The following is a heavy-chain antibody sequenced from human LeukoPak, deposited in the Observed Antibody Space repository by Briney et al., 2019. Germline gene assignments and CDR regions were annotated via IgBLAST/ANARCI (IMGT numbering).Heavy chain of an antibody. CDR2: ISSSSSTI. CDR3: ARDQSVGAHKYFDY. J-gene: IGHJ4*02. Sequence: GGSLRLSCAASGFTFSSYSMNWIRQAPGKGLEWVSYISSSSSTIYYADSVKGRFTISRDNAKNSLYLQMNSLRAEDTAVYYCARDQSVGAHKYFDYWGQGTLVTVSS. D-gene: IGHD1-26*01. CDR1: GFTFSSYS. V-gene: IGHV3-48*04.